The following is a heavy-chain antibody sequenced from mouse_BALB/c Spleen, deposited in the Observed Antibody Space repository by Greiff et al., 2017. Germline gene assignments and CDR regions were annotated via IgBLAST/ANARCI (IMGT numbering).Heavy chain of an antibody. D-gene: IGHD2-14*01. Sequence: DVMLVESGGGLVQPGGSLRLSCATSGFTFTAYYMSWVRQPPGKALEWVGFIRNKANGYSTEYSASVKGRFTISRDNYQSILYLQMNTLGAEDRTTHYCARNPEYDGENDMDYWGQGTAVTVSA. CDR1: GFTFTAYY. J-gene: IGHJ4*01. V-gene: IGHV7-3*02. CDR3: ARNPEYDGENDMDY. CDR2: IRNKANGYST.